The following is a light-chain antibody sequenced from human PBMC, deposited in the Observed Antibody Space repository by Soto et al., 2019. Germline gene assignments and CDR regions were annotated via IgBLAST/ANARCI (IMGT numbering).Light chain of an antibody. J-gene: IGKJ4*01. V-gene: IGKV1-39*01. CDR1: QSISTY. CDR2: TAS. Sequence: DIQMTQSPSSLSASVGDRVTITCRASQSISTYLNWFQQKPGKAPKLLIHTASSLQSGVPPRFSGSGSGTDFTLTISSLQPEDFATYYCQQSYITLSLTFGGGTKVDIK. CDR3: QQSYITLSLT.